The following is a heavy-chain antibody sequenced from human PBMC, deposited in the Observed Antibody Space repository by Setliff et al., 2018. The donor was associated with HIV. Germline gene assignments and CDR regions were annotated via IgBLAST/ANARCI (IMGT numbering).Heavy chain of an antibody. CDR1: GYTFSNYT. CDR3: ARDRFTLTSSIFGF. V-gene: IGHV1-3*04. CDR2: VNTGKGDT. D-gene: IGHD3-3*01. J-gene: IGHJ4*01. Sequence: ASVKVSCKTSGYTFSNYTIHWLRQAPGQRPEWMGWVNTGKGDTKYSQRFQDRLTITTDSSASSVYMELSSLSSDDTAIYYCARDRFTLTSSIFGFWGHGTLVTVS.